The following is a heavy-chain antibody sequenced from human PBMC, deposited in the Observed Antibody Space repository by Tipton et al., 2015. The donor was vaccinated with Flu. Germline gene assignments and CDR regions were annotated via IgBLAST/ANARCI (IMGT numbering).Heavy chain of an antibody. V-gene: IGHV4-39*07. Sequence: LRLSCTVSGGSISSSSYYWGWIRQPPGKGLEWIGSIYYSGGTYYNPSLKSRETISVDTSKNQFSLKLSSVTAADTAVYYCARGEYSTMITFGGVIVYFDYWGQGTLVTVSS. CDR3: ARGEYSTMITFGGVIVYFDY. J-gene: IGHJ4*02. CDR1: GGSISSSSYY. D-gene: IGHD3-16*02. CDR2: IYYSGGT.